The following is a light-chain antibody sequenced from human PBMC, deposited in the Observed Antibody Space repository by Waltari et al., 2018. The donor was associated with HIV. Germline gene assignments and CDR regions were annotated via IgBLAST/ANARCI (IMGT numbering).Light chain of an antibody. J-gene: IGLJ1*01. Sequence: QSALTQPGSVSGSPGQSITISCTGTSSDVGAYNYVSWYQQHPGRAPKLMIFELIKRPSVSPDRSSGSNSGTTASLTISLLPAEDDAYYCCSSSAAKYPVLFGTGTKVTVL. V-gene: IGLV2-11*01. CDR1: SSDVGAYNY. CDR2: ELI. CDR3: SSSAAKYPVL.